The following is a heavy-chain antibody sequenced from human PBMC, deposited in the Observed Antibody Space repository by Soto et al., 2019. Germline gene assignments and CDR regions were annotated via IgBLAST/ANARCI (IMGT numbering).Heavy chain of an antibody. CDR3: ARGGVTAIQGLDP. J-gene: IGHJ5*02. CDR1: GDSVSSSTTA. V-gene: IGHV6-1*01. CDR2: TYYRSKFYN. D-gene: IGHD2-21*02. Sequence: SQTLSVTCAISGDSVSSSTTAWNWIRQSPSRGLEWLGRTYYRSKFYNEYALSVKSRITINPDTSKNQFSLQLNSVTPEDTAVYYCARGGVTAIQGLDPWGQGTLVTVSS.